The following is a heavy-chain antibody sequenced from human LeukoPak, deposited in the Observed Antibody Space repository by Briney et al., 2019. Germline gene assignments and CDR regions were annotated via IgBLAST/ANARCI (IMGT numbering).Heavy chain of an antibody. J-gene: IGHJ3*02. CDR1: GFIFSNYW. V-gene: IGHV3-74*01. D-gene: IGHD4-11*01. CDR3: AKRTTPGAFDI. Sequence: PGGSLRLSCAASGFIFSNYWMNWVRQAPGKGLMWVSRMNSDGSSRTYADSVKGRFTISRDNAKNTLYLQMNSLRAEDTAVYYCAKRTTPGAFDIWGQGTMVTVSS. CDR2: MNSDGSSR.